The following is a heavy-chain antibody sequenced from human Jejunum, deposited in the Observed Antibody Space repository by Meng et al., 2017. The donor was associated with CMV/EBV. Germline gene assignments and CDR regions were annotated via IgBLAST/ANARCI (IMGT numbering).Heavy chain of an antibody. V-gene: IGHV3-30*02. CDR1: GLTLSTYG. CDR3: AKDVSMYYYDASGYPGDS. D-gene: IGHD3-22*01. CDR2: MRYDGLNA. Sequence: QVQLVESGGGVVQPGGSLRLSCEASGLTLSTYGIHWVRQAPGKGLEWVACMRYDGLNADYSDSVRGRFTISRDISKNTMFLQMNSLRAEDTAVYYCAKDVSMYYYDASGYPGDSWGQGTLVTVSS. J-gene: IGHJ4*02.